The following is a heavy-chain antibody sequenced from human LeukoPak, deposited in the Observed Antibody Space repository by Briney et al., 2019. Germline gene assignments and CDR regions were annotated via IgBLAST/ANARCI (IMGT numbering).Heavy chain of an antibody. CDR2: IRYDGSNK. D-gene: IGHD5-18*01. CDR1: GFTFSSYG. V-gene: IGHV3-30*02. J-gene: IGHJ4*02. Sequence: PGGSLRLSCAASGFTFSSYGMHWVRQAPGKGLEWVAFIRYDGSNKYYADSVKGRFTISRDNSKNTLYLQMNSLRAEDTAVYYCAKERVTAMVTIDYWGQGTLGTVSS. CDR3: AKERVTAMVTIDY.